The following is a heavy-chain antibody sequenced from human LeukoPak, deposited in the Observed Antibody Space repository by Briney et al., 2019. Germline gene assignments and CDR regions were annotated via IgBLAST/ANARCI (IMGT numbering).Heavy chain of an antibody. V-gene: IGHV3-11*01. J-gene: IGHJ4*02. Sequence: GGSLRLSCAASGFTSSDYYMSWIRQAPGKGLERVSYISSSGSTIYYADSVKGRFTISRDNAKNSLYLQMNSLRAEDTAVYYRARIPKYYYGSGSYYDDYWGQGTLVTVSS. D-gene: IGHD3-10*01. CDR3: ARIPKYYYGSGSYYDDY. CDR1: GFTSSDYY. CDR2: ISSSGSTI.